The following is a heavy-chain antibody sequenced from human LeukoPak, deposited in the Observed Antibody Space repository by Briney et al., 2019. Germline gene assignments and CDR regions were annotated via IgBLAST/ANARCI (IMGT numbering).Heavy chain of an antibody. CDR1: GGSISSSSYY. CDR2: IYYSGST. CDR3: ARRIQLWSRRAYYFDY. Sequence: SETLSLTCTVSGGSISSSSYYWGWIRQPPGKGLEWIGSIYYSGSTYYNPSLKSRVTISVDTSKNQFSLKLSSVTAADMAVYYCARRIQLWSRRAYYFDYWGQGTLVTVSS. D-gene: IGHD5-18*01. J-gene: IGHJ4*02. V-gene: IGHV4-39*01.